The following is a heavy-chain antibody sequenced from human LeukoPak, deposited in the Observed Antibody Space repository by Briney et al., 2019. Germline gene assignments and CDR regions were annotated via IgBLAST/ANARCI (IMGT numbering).Heavy chain of an antibody. D-gene: IGHD3-22*01. Sequence: SVKVSCKASGGTFSSYTISWVRQAPGQGLEWMGRIIPILGIANYAQKFQGRVTITADKSTSTAYMELSSLRSEDTAVYYCASESGYYYDSSGQGGYFDYWGQGTLVTVSS. J-gene: IGHJ4*02. CDR2: IIPILGIA. CDR1: GGTFSSYT. V-gene: IGHV1-69*02. CDR3: ASESGYYYDSSGQGGYFDY.